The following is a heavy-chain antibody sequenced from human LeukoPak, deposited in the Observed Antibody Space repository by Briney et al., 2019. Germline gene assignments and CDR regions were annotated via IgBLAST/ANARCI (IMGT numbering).Heavy chain of an antibody. CDR3: AKEGIYDILTGQHYYYYYYMDV. CDR1: GFTFSSYG. J-gene: IGHJ6*03. D-gene: IGHD3-9*01. CDR2: ISGSGGST. V-gene: IGHV3-23*01. Sequence: GGPLRLSCAASGFTFSSYGMSWVRQAPGKGLEWVSAISGSGGSTYYADSVKGRFTISRDNSKNTLYLQMNSLRAEDTAVYYCAKEGIYDILTGQHYYYYYYMDVWGKGTTVTISS.